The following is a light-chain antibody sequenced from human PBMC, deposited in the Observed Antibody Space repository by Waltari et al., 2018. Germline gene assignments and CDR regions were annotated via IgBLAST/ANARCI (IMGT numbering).Light chain of an antibody. CDR2: GTS. CDR1: QSVFIDY. J-gene: IGKJ1*01. CDR3: QQYTGSLPWK. V-gene: IGKV3-20*01. Sequence: PGERATLSCKASQSVFIDYLAWYQQKPGQAPRLVIYGTSNRAAGIPDRFSGSGSGTDFTLTISRLEPEDFAVYYCQQYTGSLPWKFGQGTKVEIK.